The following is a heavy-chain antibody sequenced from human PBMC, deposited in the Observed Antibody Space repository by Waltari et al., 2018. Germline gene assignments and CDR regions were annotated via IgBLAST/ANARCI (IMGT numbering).Heavy chain of an antibody. CDR2: INPNRGGP. V-gene: IGHV1-2*02. Sequence: QVQLVQSGAEVKKPGASGKASCKASGYTFTGSYLHRVRRAPGKGLEWMGWINPNRGGPNYAQKCQGGVPMTRDPSLSTAYMGRSRLRSDDTAVYYCAATGEGGGYYFDYWGQGTLVTVSS. D-gene: IGHD7-27*01. J-gene: IGHJ4*02. CDR3: AATGEGGGYYFDY. CDR1: GYTFTGSY.